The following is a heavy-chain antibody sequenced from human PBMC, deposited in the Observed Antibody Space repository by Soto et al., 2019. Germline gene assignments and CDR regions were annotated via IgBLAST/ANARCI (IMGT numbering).Heavy chain of an antibody. CDR1: GYSFTSYW. Sequence: GETLKISCKGSGYSFTSYWIGWVRQMPGKGLEWMGIIYPGDSDTIYSPSFQGQVTISADKSISTAYLQWSSLKASDTAMYYCARHAPPYYNYVMAVWVHGTTVTVSS. CDR3: ARHAPPYYNYVMAV. V-gene: IGHV5-51*01. J-gene: IGHJ6*02. CDR2: IYPGDSDT.